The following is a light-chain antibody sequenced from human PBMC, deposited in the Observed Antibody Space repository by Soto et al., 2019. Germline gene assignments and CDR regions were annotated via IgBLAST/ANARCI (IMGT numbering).Light chain of an antibody. J-gene: IGLJ3*02. CDR3: SSYTSTNTHLV. V-gene: IGLV2-14*01. CDR1: SSDVGGYDY. CDR2: EVS. Sequence: QSALTQPASVSGSPGQSITISCTGTSSDVGGYDYVSWYQHHPGKAPKLLLYEVSDRPSGISDRFSGSKSGNTASLTISGLQAEDEADYHCSSYTSTNTHLVFGGGTQLTVL.